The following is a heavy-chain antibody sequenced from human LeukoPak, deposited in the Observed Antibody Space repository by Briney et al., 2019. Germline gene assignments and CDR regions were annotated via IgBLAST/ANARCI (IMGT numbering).Heavy chain of an antibody. J-gene: IGHJ4*02. CDR3: AKGIVGATYDY. Sequence: GGSLRLSCAASGFTFSSYAMSWVRQAPGKGLEWVSAISGSDGSTYFADSVKGRFTISRDNSKNTLYLQMNSLRAEDTAVYYCAKGIVGATYDYWGQGTLVTVSS. V-gene: IGHV3-23*01. D-gene: IGHD1-26*01. CDR1: GFTFSSYA. CDR2: ISGSDGST.